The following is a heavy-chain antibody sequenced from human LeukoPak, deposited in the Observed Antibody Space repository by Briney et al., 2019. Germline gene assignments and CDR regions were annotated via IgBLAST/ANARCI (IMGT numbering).Heavy chain of an antibody. V-gene: IGHV4-34*01. CDR1: GGSFSGYY. CDR2: INHSGST. D-gene: IGHD2-21*01. J-gene: IGHJ4*02. CDR3: ATNTALHIVVVIAMSGGYFDY. Sequence: PSETLSLTCAVYGGSFSGYYWSWIRQPPGKGLEWIGEINHSGSTNYNPSLKSRVTISVDTSKNQFSLKLSSVTAADTAVYYCATNTALHIVVVIAMSGGYFDYWGQGTLVTVSS.